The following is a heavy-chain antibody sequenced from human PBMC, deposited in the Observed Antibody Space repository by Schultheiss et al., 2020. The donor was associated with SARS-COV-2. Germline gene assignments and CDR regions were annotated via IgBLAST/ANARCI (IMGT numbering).Heavy chain of an antibody. Sequence: GGSLRLSCAVSGFSFENYGMPWVRQAPGKGLEGVSGMSWDSRTIGYADSVKGRFTISRDNAKNTLYLQMNSLRAEDTAVYYCANCGYYWGLFDYWGQGTLVTVSS. CDR3: ANCGYYWGLFDY. V-gene: IGHV3-9*01. J-gene: IGHJ4*02. CDR2: MSWDSRTI. CDR1: GFSFENYG. D-gene: IGHD3-22*01.